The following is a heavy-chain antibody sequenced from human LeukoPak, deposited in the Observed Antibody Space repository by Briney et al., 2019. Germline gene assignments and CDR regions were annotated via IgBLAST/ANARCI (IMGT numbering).Heavy chain of an antibody. CDR3: ARDKGDYDTSGSLFVF. CDR1: GFGFSGAW. CDR2: IKQDGGEI. Sequence: PGGSLRLSCAASGFGFSGAWMSWVRQAPGEGLEWVANIKQDGGEIYYVDSVKGRFTISRDNAKSSLYLQMNSLRAGDTAVYYCARDKGDYDTSGSLFVFGGQGTLVTVSS. J-gene: IGHJ4*02. V-gene: IGHV3-7*03. D-gene: IGHD3-22*01.